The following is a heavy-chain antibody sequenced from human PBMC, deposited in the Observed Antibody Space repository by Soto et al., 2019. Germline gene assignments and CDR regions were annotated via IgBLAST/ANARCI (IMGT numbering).Heavy chain of an antibody. CDR2: IYYSGST. D-gene: IGHD3-3*01. Sequence: SETLSLTCTVSGGSISSGGYYWSWIRQHPGKGLEWIGYIYYSGSTYYNPSLKSRVTISVDTSKNQFSLKLSSVTAADTAVYYCARDRGNYDFWSGYYPQYYYYYYGMDVWGQGTTVTVSS. V-gene: IGHV4-31*03. CDR3: ARDRGNYDFWSGYYPQYYYYYYGMDV. J-gene: IGHJ6*02. CDR1: GGSISSGGYY.